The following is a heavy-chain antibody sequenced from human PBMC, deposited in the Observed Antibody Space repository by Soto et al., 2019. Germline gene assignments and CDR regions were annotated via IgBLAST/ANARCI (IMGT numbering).Heavy chain of an antibody. D-gene: IGHD2-21*02. CDR1: GGTFSSYA. J-gene: IGHJ6*02. CDR2: IIPIFGTA. Sequence: GASVKVSCKASGGTFSSYAISWVRQAPGQGLEWTGGIIPIFGTANYAQKFQGRVTITADESTSTAYMELSSLRSEDTAVCYCASFICGGDCYRKYYYYYYGMDVWGQGTTVTVSS. CDR3: ASFICGGDCYRKYYYYYYGMDV. V-gene: IGHV1-69*13.